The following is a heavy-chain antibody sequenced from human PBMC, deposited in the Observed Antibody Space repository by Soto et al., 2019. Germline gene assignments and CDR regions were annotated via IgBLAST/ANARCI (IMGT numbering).Heavy chain of an antibody. CDR3: AREYSGYSSSWGPPTGHYFDY. CDR1: GYTFTSYA. CDR2: INAGNGNT. Sequence: GASVKVSCKASGYTFTSYAMHWVRQAPGQRLEWMGWINAGNGNTKYSQKFQGRVTITRDTSASTAYMELSSLRSEDTAVYYCAREYSGYSSSWGPPTGHYFDYWGQGTLVTVSS. D-gene: IGHD6-13*01. J-gene: IGHJ4*02. V-gene: IGHV1-3*01.